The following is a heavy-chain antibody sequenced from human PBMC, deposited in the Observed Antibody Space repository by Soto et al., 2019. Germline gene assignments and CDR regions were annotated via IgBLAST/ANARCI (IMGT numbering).Heavy chain of an antibody. D-gene: IGHD3-10*01. CDR2: IYHSGST. J-gene: IGHJ4*02. CDR1: GDSISSSSYY. CDR3: ARLHYYGSGSYDY. V-gene: IGHV4-39*01. Sequence: QLQLQESGPGLVKASETLSLTCTVSGDSISSSSYYWGWIRQPPGKWLEWIGSIYHSGSTYYNPSLKGRGTISVDTSKNQFSLKLNSVTAADTAVYYCARLHYYGSGSYDYWGQGTLVTVSS.